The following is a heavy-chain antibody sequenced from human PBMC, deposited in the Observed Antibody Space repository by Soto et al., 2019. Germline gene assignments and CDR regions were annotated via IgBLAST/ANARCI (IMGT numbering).Heavy chain of an antibody. Sequence: GGSLRLSCAASGFTFSSYGMHWVRQAPGKGLEWVAVIWYDGSNKYYADSVKGRFTISRDNSKNTLYLQMNSLRAEDTAVYYCARESTEFSGWYGFRFDYWGQGTLVTVSS. CDR1: GFTFSSYG. D-gene: IGHD6-19*01. CDR2: IWYDGSNK. CDR3: ARESTEFSGWYGFRFDY. V-gene: IGHV3-33*01. J-gene: IGHJ4*02.